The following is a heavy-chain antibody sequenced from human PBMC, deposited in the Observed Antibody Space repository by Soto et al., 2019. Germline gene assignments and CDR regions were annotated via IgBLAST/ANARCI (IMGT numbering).Heavy chain of an antibody. CDR3: AKVRYSSPMGYYYGMDV. CDR1: RVAFNKFI. V-gene: IGHV1-69*13. J-gene: IGHJ6*02. D-gene: IGHD2-2*01. CDR2: IIPVFGTA. Sequence: SVKVSCKASRVAFNKFIVTWVRQAPGLGLEWVGGIIPVFGTANYAQKFQGRVTITADESTSTSYMEVNNLRSEDAAVYYCAKVRYSSPMGYYYGMDVWGQGTTVTVSS.